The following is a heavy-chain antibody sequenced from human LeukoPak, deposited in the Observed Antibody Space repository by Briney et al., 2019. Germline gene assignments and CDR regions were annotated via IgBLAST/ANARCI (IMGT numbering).Heavy chain of an antibody. J-gene: IGHJ4*02. D-gene: IGHD5-18*01. V-gene: IGHV3-30*04. CDR2: ISYDGSDK. CDR3: ARNSGTAMVFDY. Sequence: GGSLRLSCAAPGITFSSYAMHWVRQAPGKGLEWVAIISYDGSDKYYADFVKGRFTISRDNSKNTLYLQMNSLRTEDTAVYYCARNSGTAMVFDYWGQGTLVTVSS. CDR1: GITFSSYA.